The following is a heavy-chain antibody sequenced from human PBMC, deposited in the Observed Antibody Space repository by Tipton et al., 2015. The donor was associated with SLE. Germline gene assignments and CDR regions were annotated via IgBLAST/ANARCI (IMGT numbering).Heavy chain of an antibody. Sequence: TLSLTCTVSDGSISSYFWSWIRQPPGKGLEWIGYIYYSGSTNYNPSLKSRVTISVDTSKNQFSLKLSSVTAADTAVYYCARGVTYYDFWSGYYPYYFDYWGQGTLVTVSS. CDR2: IYYSGST. D-gene: IGHD3-3*01. CDR3: ARGVTYYDFWSGYYPYYFDY. V-gene: IGHV4-59*01. J-gene: IGHJ4*02. CDR1: DGSISSYF.